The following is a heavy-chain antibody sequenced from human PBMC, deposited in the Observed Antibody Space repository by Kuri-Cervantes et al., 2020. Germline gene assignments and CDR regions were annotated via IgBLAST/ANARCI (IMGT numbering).Heavy chain of an antibody. CDR1: GFTFSSYG. Sequence: LSLTCAASGFTFSSYGMHWVRQAPGKGLEWVAVIWYDGSNKYYADSVKGRFTISRDNSKNTLYLQMNSLRAEDTAVYYCARDRGELHYYYYYGMDVWGQGTTVTVSS. J-gene: IGHJ6*02. D-gene: IGHD1-26*01. V-gene: IGHV3-33*01. CDR3: ARDRGELHYYYYYGMDV. CDR2: IWYDGSNK.